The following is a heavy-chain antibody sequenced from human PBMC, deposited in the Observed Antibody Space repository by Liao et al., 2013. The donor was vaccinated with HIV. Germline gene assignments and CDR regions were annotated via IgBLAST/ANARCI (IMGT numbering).Heavy chain of an antibody. J-gene: IGHJ5*02. V-gene: IGHV4-61*02. D-gene: IGHD2-15*01. CDR2: IYTSGST. Sequence: QVQLQESGPGLVKPSQTLSLTCTVSGGSISSGSYYWSWIRQPAGKGLEWIGRIYTSGSTNYNPSLKSRVTISVDTSKNQFSLKLSSVTAADTAVYYCARDVVNWFDPWGQGTLVTVSS. CDR1: GGSISSGSYY. CDR3: ARDVVNWFDP.